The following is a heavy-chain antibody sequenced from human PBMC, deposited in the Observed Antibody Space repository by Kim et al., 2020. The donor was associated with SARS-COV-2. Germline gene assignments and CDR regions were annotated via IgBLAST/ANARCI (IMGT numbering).Heavy chain of an antibody. J-gene: IGHJ6*02. CDR3: AKDMEYHGSGRNYGMDV. V-gene: IGHV3-43*01. Sequence: VKGRFTISRDNSKNSLYLQMNSLRTEDTALYYCAKDMEYHGSGRNYGMDVWGQGTTVTVSS. D-gene: IGHD3-10*01.